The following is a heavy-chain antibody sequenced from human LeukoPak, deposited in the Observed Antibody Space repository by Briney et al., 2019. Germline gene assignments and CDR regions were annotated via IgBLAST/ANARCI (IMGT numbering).Heavy chain of an antibody. V-gene: IGHV3-30*04. CDR1: GFTFSSHA. J-gene: IGHJ4*02. CDR3: ARDYSYGSGSYSDY. Sequence: GMSLRLSCSASGFTFSSHAMHWARQAPGKGLEWVSVISYEASNQYYADSVKGRFTISRDNSNNMLYLQMNSLRAEDTAVYYCARDYSYGSGSYSDYWGQGTLVTVSS. CDR2: ISYEASNQ. D-gene: IGHD3-10*01.